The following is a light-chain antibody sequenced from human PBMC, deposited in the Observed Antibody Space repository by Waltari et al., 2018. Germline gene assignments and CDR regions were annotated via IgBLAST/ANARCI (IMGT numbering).Light chain of an antibody. V-gene: IGLV2-23*02. CDR1: SSDVGGYNH. CDR2: EVA. Sequence: QSALTQPASVSGSPGQSITISCTGTSSDVGGYNHVSWYQQHPTKAPKRMIFEVARRSSRLSSCFSGAKAGNTASLTISGLQAEDEADYYCCSYGGSSSFVIFGGGTKLTVL. CDR3: CSYGGSSSFVI. J-gene: IGLJ2*01.